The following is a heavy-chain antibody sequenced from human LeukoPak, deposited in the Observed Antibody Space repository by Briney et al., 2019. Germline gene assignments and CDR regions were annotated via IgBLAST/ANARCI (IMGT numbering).Heavy chain of an antibody. J-gene: IGHJ4*02. V-gene: IGHV3-30*02. CDR3: AKDRMITFGGLGPDY. CDR2: IRYDGSNK. CDR1: GFTFSSYG. Sequence: GGSLRLSCAAPGFTFSSYGMHWVRQAPGKGLEWVAFIRYDGSNKYYADSVEGRFTISRDNSKNTLYLQMNSLRAEDTAVYYCAKDRMITFGGLGPDYWGQGTLVTVSS. D-gene: IGHD3-16*01.